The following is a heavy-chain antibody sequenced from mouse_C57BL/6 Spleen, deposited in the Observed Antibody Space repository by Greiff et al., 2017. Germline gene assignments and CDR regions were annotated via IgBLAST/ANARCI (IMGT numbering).Heavy chain of an antibody. J-gene: IGHJ3*01. V-gene: IGHV1-82*01. D-gene: IGHD1-1*01. Sequence: VQLQQSGPELVKPGASVKISCKASGYAFSSSWMNWVKQRPGKGLEWIGRIYPGDGDTNYNGKFKGKATLTADKSSSTAYMQRSSLTSEDSAVYFCARGSTTEAWFAYWGQGTLVTVSA. CDR2: IYPGDGDT. CDR3: ARGSTTEAWFAY. CDR1: GYAFSSSW.